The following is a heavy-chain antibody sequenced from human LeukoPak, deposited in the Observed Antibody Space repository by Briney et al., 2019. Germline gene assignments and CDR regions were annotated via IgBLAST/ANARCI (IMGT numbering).Heavy chain of an antibody. CDR3: TFAPAAGTSNWFDP. V-gene: IGHV1-69*13. J-gene: IGHJ5*02. CDR1: GGTFSSYA. Sequence: ASVNVSCKASGGTFSSYAISWVRQAPGQGLEWMGGIIPIFGTANYAQKFQGRVTITADESTSTAYMELSSLRSEDTAVYYCTFAPAAGTSNWFDPWGQGTLVTVSS. CDR2: IIPIFGTA. D-gene: IGHD6-13*01.